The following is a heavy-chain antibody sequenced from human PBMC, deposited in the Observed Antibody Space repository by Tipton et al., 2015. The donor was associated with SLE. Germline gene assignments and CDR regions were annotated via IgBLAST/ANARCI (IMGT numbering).Heavy chain of an antibody. CDR2: FYYRGST. V-gene: IGHV4-39*07. J-gene: IGHJ4*02. CDR3: ARGISSGWWNY. Sequence: PGLVKPSETLSLTCTVSGGFISSSSYFWAWIRQPPGRGLEWIGSFYYRGSTYYNSSLRSRVTISVDTSKNQFSLKLSSVTAADTAVYYCARGISSGWWNYWGQGNLVTVSS. CDR1: GGFISSSSYF. D-gene: IGHD6-19*01.